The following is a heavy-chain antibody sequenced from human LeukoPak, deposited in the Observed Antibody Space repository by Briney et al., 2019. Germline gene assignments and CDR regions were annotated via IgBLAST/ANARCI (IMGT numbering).Heavy chain of an antibody. CDR2: INHSGST. D-gene: IGHD2-15*01. CDR3: ARGYCSGGSCYSYYYYSYMDV. V-gene: IGHV4-34*01. Sequence: SETLSLTCAVFGGSFSSYFWSWIRQSPGKGLEWIGEINHSGSTNYNPSLKSRVTISLGTSKNQFSLRLSSVTAADTAVYYCARGYCSGGSCYSYYYYSYMDVWGKGTTVTVSS. J-gene: IGHJ6*03. CDR1: GGSFSSYF.